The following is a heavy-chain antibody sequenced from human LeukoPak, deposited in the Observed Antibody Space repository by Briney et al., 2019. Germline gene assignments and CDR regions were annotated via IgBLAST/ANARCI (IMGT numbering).Heavy chain of an antibody. CDR1: GGSISSYY. D-gene: IGHD3-3*01. CDR2: VSYSGTT. V-gene: IGHV4-59*01. J-gene: IGHJ4*02. CDR3: ARESNGPFSHLDS. Sequence: PSETLSPTCTVSGGSISSYYWDWIRQPPGKGLEWIGYVSYSGTTNYNPSLRGRVTISVDTSKNQFSLNLSAVTAADTAVYYCARESNGPFSHLDSWGQGTLVTVSS.